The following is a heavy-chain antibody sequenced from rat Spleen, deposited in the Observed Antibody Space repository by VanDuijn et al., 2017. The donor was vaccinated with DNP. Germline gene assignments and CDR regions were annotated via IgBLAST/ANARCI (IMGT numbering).Heavy chain of an antibody. CDR2: ISYDGGNT. CDR3: TTLNSGTYDS. V-gene: IGHV5-20*01. D-gene: IGHD1-3*01. CDR1: GLTFSDYS. J-gene: IGHJ2*01. Sequence: EVQLVESGGGLVQPGRSLKLSCAASGLTFSDYSMAWVRQPPTKGLEWVASISYDGGNTYYRDSVKGRFTISRDNAKSSLYLHMDSLRSEDTATYYCTTLNSGTYDSWGQGVMVTVSS.